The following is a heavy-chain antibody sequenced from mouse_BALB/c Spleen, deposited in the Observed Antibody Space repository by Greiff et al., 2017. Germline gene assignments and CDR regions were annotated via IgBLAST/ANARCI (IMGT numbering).Heavy chain of an antibody. Sequence: QVQLQQSGAELMKPGASVKISCKATGYTFSSYWIEWVKQRPGHGLEWIGEILPGSGSTNYNEKFKGKATFTADTSSNTAYMQLSSLTSEDSAVYYCARAGNYEGYFDYWGQGTTLTVSS. CDR2: ILPGSGST. D-gene: IGHD2-1*01. CDR3: ARAGNYEGYFDY. CDR1: GYTFSSYW. J-gene: IGHJ2*01. V-gene: IGHV1-9*01.